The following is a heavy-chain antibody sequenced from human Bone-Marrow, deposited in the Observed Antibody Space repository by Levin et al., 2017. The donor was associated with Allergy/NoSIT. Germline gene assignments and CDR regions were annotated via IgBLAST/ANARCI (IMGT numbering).Heavy chain of an antibody. V-gene: IGHV1-24*01. D-gene: IGHD3-22*01. J-gene: IGHJ4*02. CDR3: AAEGNLYYHSSGHYYGLLFD. CDR1: GHIFTELS. Sequence: GESLKISCKVSGHIFTELSMHWVRQAPGKGLEWMGGFDPQHGEPIYAQKFQGRVTMSDDTSTNTAYLELSSLRSEDTAVYYCAAEGNLYYHSSGHYYGLLFDWGQGTLVTVSS. CDR2: FDPQHGEP.